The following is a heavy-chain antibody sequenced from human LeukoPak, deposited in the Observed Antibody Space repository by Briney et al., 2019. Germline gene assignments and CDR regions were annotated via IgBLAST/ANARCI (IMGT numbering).Heavy chain of an antibody. Sequence: PSETLSLTCAVYGGSFSGYFYNWIRQTPGQGLEWIGEINHSGDTNYNPSLKSRVTMSVDSSKNQLSLSLSSLTAADTAVYYCARHLRLLESPFPPRAFDIRGQGTTVTVSS. CDR2: INHSGDT. CDR3: ARHLRLLESPFPPRAFDI. V-gene: IGHV4-34*01. CDR1: GGSFSGYF. D-gene: IGHD3-3*01. J-gene: IGHJ3*02.